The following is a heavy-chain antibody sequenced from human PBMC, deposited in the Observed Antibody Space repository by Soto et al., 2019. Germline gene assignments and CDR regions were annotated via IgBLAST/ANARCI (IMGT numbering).Heavy chain of an antibody. CDR2: IIPIFGTA. V-gene: IGHV1-69*13. CDR1: GGTFSSYA. CDR3: ARKSYDSSGYSNWFDP. Sequence: VASVKVSCKASGGTFSSYAISWVRQAPGQGLEWMGGIIPIFGTANYAQKFQGRVTITADESTSTAYMELSSLRSEDTAVYYCARKSYDSSGYSNWFDPWGQGTLVTVSS. D-gene: IGHD3-22*01. J-gene: IGHJ5*02.